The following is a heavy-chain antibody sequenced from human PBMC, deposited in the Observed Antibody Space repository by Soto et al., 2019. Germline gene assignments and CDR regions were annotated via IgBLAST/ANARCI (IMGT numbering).Heavy chain of an antibody. CDR1: GYTFTTYG. CDR2: INTYNGNT. V-gene: IGHV1-18*01. Sequence: GASVKVSCKASGYTFTTYGINWVGQAPGQGLEWMGWINTYNGNTDYAQKFQDRVTLTTDTSTSTAYMELRSLISDDTAVYSCAKGEAPGYCGSSSWLDPWGQGTLVTVSS. J-gene: IGHJ5*02. D-gene: IGHD2-2*01. CDR3: AKGEAPGYCGSSSWLDP.